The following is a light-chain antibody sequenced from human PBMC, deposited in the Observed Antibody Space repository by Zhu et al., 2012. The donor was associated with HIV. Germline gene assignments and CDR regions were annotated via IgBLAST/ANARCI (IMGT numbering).Light chain of an antibody. CDR1: ESVNRNY. CDR2: GAS. CDR3: HQYDRSWT. V-gene: IGKV3-20*01. J-gene: IGKJ1*01. Sequence: EVVLTQSPDILSLSPGDRATLACRASESVNRNYLIWYQQKPGQAPRPLIYGASDRASGVPDRFSGSGSGTDFTLTTSRLEPDDFAVYYCHQYDRSWTFGQGTKVEVK.